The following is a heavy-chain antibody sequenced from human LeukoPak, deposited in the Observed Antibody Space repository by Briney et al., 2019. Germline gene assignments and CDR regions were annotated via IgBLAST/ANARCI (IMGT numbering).Heavy chain of an antibody. J-gene: IGHJ6*04. CDR2: ISYDGSNK. CDR1: GFTFSSYA. Sequence: GGSLRLSWAASGFTFSSYAMHWVRQAPGKGLEWVAVISYDGSNKYYADSVKGRFTISRDNSKNTLYLQMNSLRAEDTAVYYCAKTTHGELLYLHYYYYGMDVWGKGTTVTVSS. V-gene: IGHV3-30-3*02. D-gene: IGHD3-10*01. CDR3: AKTTHGELLYLHYYYYGMDV.